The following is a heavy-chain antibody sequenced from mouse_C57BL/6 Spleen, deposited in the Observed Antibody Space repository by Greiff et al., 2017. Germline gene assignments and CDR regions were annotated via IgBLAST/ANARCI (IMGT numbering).Heavy chain of an antibody. CDR2: INPSTGGT. V-gene: IGHV1-43*01. CDR3: ARVYYGSSYGY. D-gene: IGHD1-1*01. CDR1: GYSFTGYY. Sequence: EVQGVESGPELVKPGASVKISCKASGYSFTGYYMHWVKQSSEKSLEWIGEINPSTGGTSYNQKFKGKATLTVDKSSSTAYMQLKSLTSEDSAVYYCARVYYGSSYGYWGQGTTLTVSS. J-gene: IGHJ2*01.